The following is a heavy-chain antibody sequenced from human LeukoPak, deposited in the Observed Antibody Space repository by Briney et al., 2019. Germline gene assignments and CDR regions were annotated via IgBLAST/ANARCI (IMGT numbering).Heavy chain of an antibody. D-gene: IGHD6-13*01. CDR1: GGSFSGYC. J-gene: IGHJ6*03. CDR2: IHHSGST. CDR3: ARIRGYGRDYYFYYMDV. V-gene: IGHV4-34*01. Sequence: SETLSLTCAVYGGSFSGYCWSWIRQPPGKGLEWIGEIHHSGSTNDNPSLKSRVTISVDKSKNQFSLKLSSVTAADTAVYYCARIRGYGRDYYFYYMDVWGKGTTVTVSS.